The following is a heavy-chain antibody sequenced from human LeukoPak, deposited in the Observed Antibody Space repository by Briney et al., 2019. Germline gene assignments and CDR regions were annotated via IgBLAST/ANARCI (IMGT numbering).Heavy chain of an antibody. J-gene: IGHJ6*02. CDR2: INSDASRT. D-gene: IGHD3-10*01. CDR3: ARGNYHGMDV. Sequence: PGGSLRLSCAASGFTFSTYWMHWVRQAPGKGLVWVSSINSDASRTSHADSVKGRFTISRDNAKNTLYLQLNSLRAEDTAVYYCARGNYHGMDVWAKEPRSPSP. CDR1: GFTFSTYW. V-gene: IGHV3-74*01.